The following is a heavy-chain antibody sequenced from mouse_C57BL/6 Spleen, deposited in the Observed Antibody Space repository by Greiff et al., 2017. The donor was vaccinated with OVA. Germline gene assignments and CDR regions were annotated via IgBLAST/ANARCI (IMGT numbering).Heavy chain of an antibody. CDR2: INPYNGDT. CDR3: AREGVSTMVTTRYFDV. D-gene: IGHD2-2*01. Sequence: EVQLQQSGPELVKPGASVKISCKASGYSFTGYFMNWVMQSHGKSLEWIGRINPYNGDTFYNQKFKGKATLTVDKSSSTAHMELRSLTSEDSAVYYCAREGVSTMVTTRYFDVWGTGTTVTVSS. CDR1: GYSFTGYF. V-gene: IGHV1-20*01. J-gene: IGHJ1*03.